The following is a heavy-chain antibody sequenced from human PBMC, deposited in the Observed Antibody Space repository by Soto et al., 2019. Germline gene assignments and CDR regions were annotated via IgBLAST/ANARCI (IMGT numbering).Heavy chain of an antibody. CDR3: ARDRLVEYYDFWSGYYTVGYYYYYGMDV. V-gene: IGHV4-4*02. Sequence: SETLSLTYAVYGGSISSSNWWSWVRQPPGKGLEWIGEIYHSGSTNYNPSLKSRVTISVDKSKNQFSLKLSSVTAADTAVYYCARDRLVEYYDFWSGYYTVGYYYYYGMDVWGQGTTVTVSS. D-gene: IGHD3-3*01. J-gene: IGHJ6*02. CDR1: GGSISSSNW. CDR2: IYHSGST.